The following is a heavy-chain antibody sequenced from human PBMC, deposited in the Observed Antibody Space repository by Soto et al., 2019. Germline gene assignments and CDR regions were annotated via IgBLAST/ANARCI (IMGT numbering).Heavy chain of an antibody. J-gene: IGHJ6*02. V-gene: IGHV4-39*01. CDR1: GGSISTSDYF. CDR3: APLTVSLSGPYGIHV. CDR2: MFYSGLT. Sequence: PSETLSLTCSVSGGSISTSDYFWGWIRQPPGKGLEWIGSMFYSGLTYYNPSLKSRVTLSVDTSKNHFSVRLNSVTAADTAVYYCAPLTVSLSGPYGIHVWGQGTTVTVS. D-gene: IGHD2-15*01.